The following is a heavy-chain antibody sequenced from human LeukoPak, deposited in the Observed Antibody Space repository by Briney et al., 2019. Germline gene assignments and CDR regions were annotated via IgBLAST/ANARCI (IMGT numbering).Heavy chain of an antibody. D-gene: IGHD2-2*01. CDR1: GGSISSYY. CDR3: ARAQCSSTSCCIYYMDV. V-gene: IGHV4-59*01. CDR2: IYYSGST. Sequence: SETLSLTCTVSGGSISSYYWSWIRQPPGKGLEWIGYIYYSGSTNYNPSLKSRVTISVDTSKNQFSLKLSSVTAADTAVYYCARAQCSSTSCCIYYMDVWGKGTTVTVSS. J-gene: IGHJ6*03.